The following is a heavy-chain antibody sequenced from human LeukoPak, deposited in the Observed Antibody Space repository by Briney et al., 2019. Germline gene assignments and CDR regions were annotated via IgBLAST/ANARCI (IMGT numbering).Heavy chain of an antibody. CDR3: AWGGDYFDF. Sequence: GGSLKLSCSASGFTFSDAWMGWVRQAPGQGLEWVGRIKSKANGETTHFAAPVKGRFTISRDDSKNTLYLQMNGLKTEDTAVYYCAWGGDYFDFWGRGTLVTVSS. V-gene: IGHV3-15*01. D-gene: IGHD3-16*01. J-gene: IGHJ4*02. CDR2: IKSKANGETT. CDR1: GFTFSDAW.